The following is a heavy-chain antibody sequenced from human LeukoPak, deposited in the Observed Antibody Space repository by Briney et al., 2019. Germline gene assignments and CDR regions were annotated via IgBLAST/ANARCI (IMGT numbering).Heavy chain of an antibody. J-gene: IGHJ4*02. D-gene: IGHD3-16*02. Sequence: GGSLRLSCAASGFTFSNHWMHWVRQAPGKALVWVSRINSDGNSTSYADSVKGRFTISRDSANNTLYLEMNSVRAEDTAVYYCARLPYRTGTIDHWGQGTLVTVSS. CDR3: ARLPYRTGTIDH. V-gene: IGHV3-74*01. CDR2: INSDGNST. CDR1: GFTFSNHW.